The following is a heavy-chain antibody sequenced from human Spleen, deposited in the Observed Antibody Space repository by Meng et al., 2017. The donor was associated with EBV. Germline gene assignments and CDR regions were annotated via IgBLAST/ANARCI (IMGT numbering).Heavy chain of an antibody. V-gene: IGHV1-2*02. D-gene: IGHD3-22*01. CDR2: INPNSGGT. CDR3: ARYDSSGYYRAY. Sequence: QRVQSGGEVKKPGASVKVSCKASGYTFTPHHMHWVRQAPGQGLEWMGWINPNSGGTNFAQKFQGRVTMTWDTSISTAYMELSRLRSDDTAVYYCARYDSSGYYRAYWGQGTLVTVSS. CDR1: GYTFTPHH. J-gene: IGHJ4*02.